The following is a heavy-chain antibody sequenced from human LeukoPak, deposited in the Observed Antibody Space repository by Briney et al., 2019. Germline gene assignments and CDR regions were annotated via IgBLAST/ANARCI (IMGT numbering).Heavy chain of an antibody. CDR2: ISSSSSYI. D-gene: IGHD3-3*01. V-gene: IGHV3-21*01. J-gene: IGHJ4*02. Sequence: PGGSLRLSCAASGFTFSSYSMTWVRQAPGKGLEWVSSISSSSSYIYYADSVKGRFTISRDNAKNSLYLQMNSLRAEDTAVYYCARSYDFWSGYHGPCHFDYWGQGTLVTVSS. CDR1: GFTFSSYS. CDR3: ARSYDFWSGYHGPCHFDY.